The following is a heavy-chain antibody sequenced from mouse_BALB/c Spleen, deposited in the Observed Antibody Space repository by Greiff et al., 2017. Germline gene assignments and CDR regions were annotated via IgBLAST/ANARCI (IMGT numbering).Heavy chain of an antibody. J-gene: IGHJ1*01. CDR3: ASGLRWYFDV. CDR2: INPSTGYT. D-gene: IGHD1-1*01. Sequence: QVQLKESGAELAKPGASVKMSCKASGYTFTSYWMHWVNQRPGQGLEWIGYINPSTGYTEYNQKFKDKATLTADKSSSTAYMQLSSLTSEDSAVYYCASGLRWYFDVWGAGTTVTVSS. V-gene: IGHV1-7*01. CDR1: GYTFTSYW.